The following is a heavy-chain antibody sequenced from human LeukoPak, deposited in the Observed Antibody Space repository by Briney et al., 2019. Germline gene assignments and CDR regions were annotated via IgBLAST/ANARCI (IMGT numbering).Heavy chain of an antibody. CDR3: ARHTYYDILTGYYYYFDY. CDR1: GGSFSGYY. D-gene: IGHD3-9*01. CDR2: INHSGST. Sequence: SETLSLTCAVYGGSFSGYYWSWIRQPPGKGLEWIGEINHSGSTNYNPSLKSRVTISVDTSKNQFSLKLSSVTAADTAVYYCARHTYYDILTGYYYYFDYWGQGTLVTVSS. V-gene: IGHV4-34*01. J-gene: IGHJ4*02.